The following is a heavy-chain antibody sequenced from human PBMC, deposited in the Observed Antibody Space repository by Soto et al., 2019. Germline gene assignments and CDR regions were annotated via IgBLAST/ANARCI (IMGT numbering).Heavy chain of an antibody. D-gene: IGHD3-9*01. V-gene: IGHV4-30-2*01. CDR3: ARATADWPFDY. CDR1: GGSISSGGYS. J-gene: IGHJ4*02. Sequence: SETLSLTCAVSGGSISSGGYSWSWIRQPPGKGLEWIGYIYHSGSTYYNPSLKSRVTISVDRSKNQFSLKLSSVTAADTAVYYCARATADWPFDYWGQGSLVTVSS. CDR2: IYHSGST.